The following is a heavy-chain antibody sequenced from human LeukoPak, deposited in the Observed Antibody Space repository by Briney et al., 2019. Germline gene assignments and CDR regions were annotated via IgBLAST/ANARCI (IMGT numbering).Heavy chain of an antibody. J-gene: IGHJ5*02. CDR2: INPNSGGT. D-gene: IGHD6-13*01. Sequence: ASVKVSCKASGYTFTGYYMHWVRQAPGQGLEWMGWINPNSGGTNYAQKFQGWVTMTRDTSISTAYMELSRLRSDDTAVYYCARGSLLAAALTNWFDPWGQGTLVTVSS. CDR3: ARGSLLAAALTNWFDP. V-gene: IGHV1-2*04. CDR1: GYTFTGYY.